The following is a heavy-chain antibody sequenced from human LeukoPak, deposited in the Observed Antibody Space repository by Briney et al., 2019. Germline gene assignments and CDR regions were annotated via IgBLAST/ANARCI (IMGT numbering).Heavy chain of an antibody. D-gene: IGHD4-17*01. CDR1: GFTFSNAW. Sequence: GGSLRLSCAASGFTFSNAWMSWVRQAPGKGLEWVALMSYDGSVKDYGHSVKGRFAVSRDNSKNTLSLQMNSLRPEDTALYYCARDQTTMTTRGMDIWGQGTTVTVSS. J-gene: IGHJ6*02. V-gene: IGHV3-30*03. CDR3: ARDQTTMTTRGMDI. CDR2: MSYDGSVK.